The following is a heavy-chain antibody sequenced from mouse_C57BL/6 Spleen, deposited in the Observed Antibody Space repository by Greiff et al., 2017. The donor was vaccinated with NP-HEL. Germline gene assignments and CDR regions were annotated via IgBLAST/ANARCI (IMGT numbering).Heavy chain of an antibody. CDR1: GFTFSDYG. D-gene: IGHD1-1*01. CDR3: ARTTVVPRWFAY. Sequence: DVKLVESGGGLVKPGGSLKLSCAASGFTFSDYGMHWVRQAPEKGLEWVAYISSGSSTIYYADTVKGRFTISRDNAKNTLFLQMTSLRSEDTAMYYCARTTVVPRWFAYWGQGTLVTVSA. J-gene: IGHJ3*01. CDR2: ISSGSSTI. V-gene: IGHV5-17*01.